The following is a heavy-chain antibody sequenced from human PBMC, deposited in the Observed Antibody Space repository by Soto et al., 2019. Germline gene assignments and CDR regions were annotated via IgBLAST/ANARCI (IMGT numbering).Heavy chain of an antibody. CDR1: GYSFTSYW. V-gene: IGHV5-51*01. CDR2: IYPGDSDT. CDR3: ARVVLTSSYQINWFGP. D-gene: IGHD3-9*01. J-gene: IGHJ5*02. Sequence: PGESLKISCKGSGYSFTSYWIGWVRQMPGKGLEWMGIIYPGDSDTRYSPSFQGQVTISADKSISTAYMELSSLRSDDTALYYCARVVLTSSYQINWFGPWGQGTPVTVSS.